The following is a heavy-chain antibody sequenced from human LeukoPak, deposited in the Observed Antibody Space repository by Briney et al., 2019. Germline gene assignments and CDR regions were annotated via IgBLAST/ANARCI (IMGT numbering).Heavy chain of an antibody. D-gene: IGHD3-16*01. CDR3: TTRACHAGGCSSSFYYYYGLHF. CDR2: IIPIFGTA. Sequence: SVKVSRKASGNSISNYAVSWVRQAPGQGFERMGGIIPIFGTADYAQKFQGRVTITADQSTSTTCMALSSLKSEDTATYYCTTRACHAGGCSSSFYYYYGLHFWGQGTTVSVSS. J-gene: IGHJ6*02. V-gene: IGHV1-69*13. CDR1: GNSISNYA.